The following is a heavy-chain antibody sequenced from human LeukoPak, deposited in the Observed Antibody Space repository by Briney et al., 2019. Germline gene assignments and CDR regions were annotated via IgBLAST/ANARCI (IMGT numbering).Heavy chain of an antibody. V-gene: IGHV3-33*01. CDR1: GFTFSSYG. CDR2: IWYDGSNK. D-gene: IGHD2-15*01. CDR3: ARDSGGSSVGFYFDY. Sequence: GGSLRLSCAASGFTFSSYGMHWVRQAPGKGLEGVAVIWYDGSNKYYADSVKGRFTISRDNSKNTLYLQMNSLRAEDTAVYYCARDSGGSSVGFYFDYWGQGTLVTVSS. J-gene: IGHJ4*02.